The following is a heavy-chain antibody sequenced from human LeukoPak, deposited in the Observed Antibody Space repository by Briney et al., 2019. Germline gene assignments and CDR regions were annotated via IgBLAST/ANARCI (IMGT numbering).Heavy chain of an antibody. CDR2: MNPNSGNT. V-gene: IGHV1-8*01. D-gene: IGHD2-15*01. CDR3: ARGQYCSGGSCHPNGMDD. J-gene: IGHJ6*02. CDR1: GCTFTSYD. Sequence: GASVKVSCKASGCTFTSYDINWVRQATGQGLEWMGWMNPNSGNTGYAQKFQGRVTMTRNTSISTAYMELGSLRSEDTAVYYCARGQYCSGGSCHPNGMDDWGQGTTVTVSS.